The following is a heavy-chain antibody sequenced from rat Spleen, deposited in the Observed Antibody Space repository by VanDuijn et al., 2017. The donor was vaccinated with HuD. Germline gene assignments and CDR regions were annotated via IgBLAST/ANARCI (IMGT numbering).Heavy chain of an antibody. Sequence: EVQLQESGPGLVKPSQSLSLTCSVSGYDITNNYWGWIRKFPGNKMEWMGFITYSGGISYNPSLQSRISITRDISKNQFFLQLNSVTTEDTGTYYCASTYYGYTSFDYWGQGVMVTVSS. CDR3: ASTYYGYTSFDY. D-gene: IGHD1-9*01. CDR2: ITYSGGI. CDR1: GYDITNNY. V-gene: IGHV3-1*01. J-gene: IGHJ2*01.